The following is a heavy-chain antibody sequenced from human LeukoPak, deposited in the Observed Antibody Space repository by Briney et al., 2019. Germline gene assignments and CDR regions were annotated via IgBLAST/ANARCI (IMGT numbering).Heavy chain of an antibody. CDR3: ARQGYCSGGSCYQLDY. D-gene: IGHD2-15*01. CDR2: ISYDGSNK. V-gene: IGHV3-30-3*01. J-gene: IGHJ4*02. Sequence: GGSLRLSCAASGFTFSSYAMHWVRQAPGKGLEWVAVISYDGSNKYCADSVKGRFTISRDNSKNTLYLQMNSLRAEDTAVYYCARQGYCSGGSCYQLDYWGQGTLVTVSS. CDR1: GFTFSSYA.